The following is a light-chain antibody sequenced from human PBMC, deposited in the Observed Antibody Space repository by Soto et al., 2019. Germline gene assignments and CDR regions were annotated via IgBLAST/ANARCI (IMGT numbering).Light chain of an antibody. CDR3: QSYDSSLSGVV. Sequence: QLVLTQPPSVSGAPGQRVTISCSGSSSNIGANYNVHWYQQFPGTAPKLLIHGNNNRPSGVPDRFSGSKSGTSASLAITGLQAEDEADYYCQSYDSSLSGVVFGGGTKLTVL. CDR2: GNN. CDR1: SSNIGANYN. V-gene: IGLV1-40*01. J-gene: IGLJ2*01.